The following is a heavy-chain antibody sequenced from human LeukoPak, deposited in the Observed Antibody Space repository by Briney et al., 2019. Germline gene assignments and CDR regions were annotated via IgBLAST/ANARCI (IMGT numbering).Heavy chain of an antibody. V-gene: IGHV4-39*07. D-gene: IGHD5-18*01. Sequence: PSETLSLTCTVSGGSISSSSYYWGWIRQPPGKGLEWIGSIYYSGSTYYNPSLKSRVTISVDTSKNQFSLKLSSVTAADTAVYYCARLLPRWYSYGYYYWGQGTLVTVSS. CDR1: GGSISSSSYY. J-gene: IGHJ4*02. CDR2: IYYSGST. CDR3: ARLLPRWYSYGYYY.